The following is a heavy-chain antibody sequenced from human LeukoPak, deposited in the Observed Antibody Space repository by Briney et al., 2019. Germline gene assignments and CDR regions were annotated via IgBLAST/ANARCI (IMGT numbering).Heavy chain of an antibody. Sequence: AGGSLRLSCAASGFTVSSYYMSWVRQAPGKGLEWVSAISGSGGSTYYADSVKGRFTISRDNSKNTLYLQMNSLRAEDTAVYYCAKDRKDLIMITFGGATLDYWGQGTLVTVSS. CDR2: ISGSGGST. CDR1: GFTVSSYY. D-gene: IGHD3-16*01. V-gene: IGHV3-23*01. CDR3: AKDRKDLIMITFGGATLDY. J-gene: IGHJ4*02.